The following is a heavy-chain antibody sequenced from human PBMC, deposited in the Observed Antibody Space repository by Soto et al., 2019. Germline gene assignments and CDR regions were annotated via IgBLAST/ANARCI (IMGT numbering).Heavy chain of an antibody. J-gene: IGHJ6*02. Sequence: QVQLVESGGGVVQPGRSLRLSCAASGFTFSSYGMHWVRQAPGKGLEWVAVISYDGSNKYYADSVKGRFTISRDNSKNTLYLQMNSLRAEDTAVYYCAKAEPLVAVAGTWGQGTTVTVSS. V-gene: IGHV3-30*18. D-gene: IGHD6-19*01. CDR2: ISYDGSNK. CDR1: GFTFSSYG. CDR3: AKAEPLVAVAGT.